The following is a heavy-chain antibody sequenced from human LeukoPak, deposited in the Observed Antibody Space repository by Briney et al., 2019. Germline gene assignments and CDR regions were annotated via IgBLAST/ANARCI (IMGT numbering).Heavy chain of an antibody. V-gene: IGHV4-4*07. D-gene: IGHD4-17*01. CDR1: GGSISSYY. Sequence: SETLSLTCTISGGSISSYYWNWIRQPAGKGLEWIGRIFSCGSTDYNPSLKSRVTMSVDTSKNQFSLKLTSVTAADTAVYYCARELKGDYGDLQASETFDYWGQGALVTVSS. J-gene: IGHJ4*02. CDR2: IFSCGST. CDR3: ARELKGDYGDLQASETFDY.